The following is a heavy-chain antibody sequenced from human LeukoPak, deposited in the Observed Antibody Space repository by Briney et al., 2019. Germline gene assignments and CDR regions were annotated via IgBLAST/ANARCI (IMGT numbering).Heavy chain of an antibody. V-gene: IGHV3-30*18. CDR3: AKDHVVVTERKLYYYYGMDV. D-gene: IGHD2-21*02. J-gene: IGHJ6*02. Sequence: HPGGSLRLSCAASGFTFSSYGMHWVRQAPGKGLEWVAVISYDGSNKYYADSVKGRFTITRDNSKNTLYLQMNSLRAEDTAVYYCAKDHVVVTERKLYYYYGMDVWGQGTTVTVSS. CDR2: ISYDGSNK. CDR1: GFTFSSYG.